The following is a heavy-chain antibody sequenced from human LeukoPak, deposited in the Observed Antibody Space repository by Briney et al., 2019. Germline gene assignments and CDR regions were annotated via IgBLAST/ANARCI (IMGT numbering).Heavy chain of an antibody. V-gene: IGHV3-49*04. Sequence: PGGSLRLSCTASGFTFGDYAMSWVRQAPGKGLEWVGFIRSKAYGGTTEYAASVKGRFTISRDDSKSIAYLQMNSLKTEDTAVYYCTRVPGYSGYGRYWSQGTLVTVSS. CDR2: IRSKAYGGTT. J-gene: IGHJ4*02. D-gene: IGHD5-12*01. CDR3: TRVPGYSGYGRY. CDR1: GFTFGDYA.